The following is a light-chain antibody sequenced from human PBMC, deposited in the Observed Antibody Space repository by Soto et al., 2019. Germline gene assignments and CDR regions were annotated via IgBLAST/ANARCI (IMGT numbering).Light chain of an antibody. J-gene: IGLJ3*02. CDR2: SYN. V-gene: IGLV1-44*01. CDR1: SSNIGSNN. CDR3: ATWDDSLDGWV. Sequence: QSVLTQPPSASATPGQRVTISCFGSSSNIGSNNVNWYQHLPGTAPKLLIHSYNQRPSGVPDRFSASKSGTSASLAISGLQSEDEADYYCATWDDSLDGWVFGGGTKVTVL.